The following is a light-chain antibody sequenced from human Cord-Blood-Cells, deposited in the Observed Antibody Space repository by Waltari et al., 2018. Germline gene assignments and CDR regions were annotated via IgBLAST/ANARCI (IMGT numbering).Light chain of an antibody. CDR1: QSVSSY. J-gene: IGKJ1*01. V-gene: IGKV3-11*01. Sequence: VLTQIPAILSLSQAERAPLSCRASQSVSSYLAWYQQKPGQAPRLLIYDASNRATGIPARFSGSGSGTDFTLTISSLEPEDFAVYYCQQRSNWPTFGQGTKVEIK. CDR2: DAS. CDR3: QQRSNWPT.